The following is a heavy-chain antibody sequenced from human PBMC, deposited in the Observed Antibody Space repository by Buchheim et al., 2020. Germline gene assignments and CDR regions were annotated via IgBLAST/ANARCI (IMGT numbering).Heavy chain of an antibody. J-gene: IGHJ4*02. Sequence: QVHLVQYGAGVKRPGASMKVSCRAFGYRFTDHYIHWVRQAPGQGLEWMGWINPNSGGTEYAPDFQGRVTTTRDTSVATAYLELRSLRSDDMALYYCARGYYGDYAFDSWGQGTL. D-gene: IGHD4-17*01. V-gene: IGHV1-2*02. CDR3: ARGYYGDYAFDS. CDR2: INPNSGGT. CDR1: GYRFTDHY.